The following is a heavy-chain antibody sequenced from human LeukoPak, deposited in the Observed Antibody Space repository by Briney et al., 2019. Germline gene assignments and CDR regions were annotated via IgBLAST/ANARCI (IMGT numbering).Heavy chain of an antibody. D-gene: IGHD5-12*01. CDR3: AREWLRFRYFDY. V-gene: IGHV1-2*02. CDR1: GFTFTGYD. J-gene: IGHJ4*02. Sequence: ASLKVSCKASGFTFTGYDMHWVRQAPGQGLEWMGWINPNSGGTNYAQKFKGRVTMTRDTSISTAYMELSRLRSDDTAVYYCAREWLRFRYFDYWGQGTLVTVSS. CDR2: INPNSGGT.